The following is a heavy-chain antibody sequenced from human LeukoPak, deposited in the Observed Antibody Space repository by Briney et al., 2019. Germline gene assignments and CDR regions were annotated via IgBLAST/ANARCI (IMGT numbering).Heavy chain of an antibody. CDR3: ARGGAARQGYYYMDV. CDR2: IYSGGST. J-gene: IGHJ6*03. CDR1: GFTVSSNY. V-gene: IGHV3-53*01. Sequence: GGSLRLSCAASGFTVSSNYMSWVRQAPGKGLEWVSVIYSGGSTYYADSVKGRFTISRDNSKNTLYLQMNSLRAEDTAVYYCARGGAARQGYYYMDVWGKGTTVTVSS. D-gene: IGHD6-6*01.